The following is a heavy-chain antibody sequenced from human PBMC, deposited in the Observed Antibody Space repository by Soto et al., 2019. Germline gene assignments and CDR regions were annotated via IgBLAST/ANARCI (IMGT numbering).Heavy chain of an antibody. D-gene: IGHD1-26*01. CDR1: GSTLSSFA. CDR2: ISGIVGST. V-gene: IGHV3-23*01. CDR3: AKDREDLYYYGMDV. J-gene: IGHJ6*02. Sequence: GGSLTPSWAASGSTLSSFAISWGRQAPGKGLEWVSAISGIVGSTYYGDSVRGRFTITTDNSKNTLYPQMNSLRAEDTDVYYCAKDREDLYYYGMDVWGRGTTVTVSS.